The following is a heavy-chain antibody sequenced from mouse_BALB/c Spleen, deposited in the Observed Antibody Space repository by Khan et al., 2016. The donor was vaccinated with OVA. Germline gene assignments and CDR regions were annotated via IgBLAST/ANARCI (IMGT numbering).Heavy chain of an antibody. Sequence: DLVKPGASVKLSCKASGYTFTSYWINWIKQRPGQGLEWIGRIAPGSGSTYYHEMFKGKATLTVDTSSSTAYLQLRRLSSADSAVDFYASENYYGRTCEAMDYWGQGTSVTVSS. J-gene: IGHJ4*01. CDR2: IAPGSGST. CDR3: ASENYYGRTCEAMDY. CDR1: GYTFTSYW. V-gene: IGHV1S41*01. D-gene: IGHD1-1*01.